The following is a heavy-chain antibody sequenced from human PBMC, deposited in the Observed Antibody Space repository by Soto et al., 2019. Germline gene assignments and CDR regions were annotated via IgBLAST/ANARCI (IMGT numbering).Heavy chain of an antibody. Sequence: PGGSLRLSCAASGFTLTRYSMNWVRQAPGKGLEWVSSISSTTNYIYYADSMKGRFTVSRDNAKNSVYLDMNSLSAEDTAVYYCARESADLTSNFDYWGQGTLVTVSS. CDR3: ARESADLTSNFDY. CDR1: GFTLTRYS. V-gene: IGHV3-21*01. CDR2: ISSTTNYI. J-gene: IGHJ4*02.